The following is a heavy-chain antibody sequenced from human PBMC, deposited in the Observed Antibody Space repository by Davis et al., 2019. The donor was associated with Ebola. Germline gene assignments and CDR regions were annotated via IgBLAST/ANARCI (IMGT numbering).Heavy chain of an antibody. D-gene: IGHD3-3*01. V-gene: IGHV1-18*04. J-gene: IGHJ3*02. CDR3: ARDLVVLRVLGNAFDI. CDR2: ISAYNGNT. CDR1: GYTFTSYG. Sequence: ASVQVSCKASGYTFTSYGISWVRQAPGQGLEWMGWISAYNGNTNYAQKLQGRVTMTTDTSTSTAYMELRSLRSDDTAVYYCARDLVVLRVLGNAFDIWGQGTMVTVSS.